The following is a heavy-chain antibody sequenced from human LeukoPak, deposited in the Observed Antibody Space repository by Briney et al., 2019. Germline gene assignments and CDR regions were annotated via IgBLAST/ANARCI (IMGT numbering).Heavy chain of an antibody. CDR2: IYSGGST. CDR1: GFTVSSNY. CDR3: ARDRYSSGWYDY. J-gene: IGHJ4*02. D-gene: IGHD6-19*01. Sequence: GGSLRLSCAASGFTVSSNYMSWVRQAPGKGLEWVSVIYSGGSTYYADSVKGRFTISRDNSKNTLYLQMNSLRAEDTAVYYCARDRYSSGWYDYWGQGTLVTVSS. V-gene: IGHV3-66*01.